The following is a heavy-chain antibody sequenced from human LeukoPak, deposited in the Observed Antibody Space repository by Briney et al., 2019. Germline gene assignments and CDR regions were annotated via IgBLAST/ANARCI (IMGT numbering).Heavy chain of an antibody. CDR2: IYYSGST. J-gene: IGHJ4*02. CDR1: GGSISSYY. Sequence: PSETLSLTCTVSGGSISSYYWSWIRQPPGKGLEWIGYIYYSGSTNYNPSLKSRVTTSVDMSNNQFSPKLSSVTAADTAVYYCARRGDGYNQGVWYFDYWGQGTLVTVSS. V-gene: IGHV4-59*08. D-gene: IGHD5-24*01. CDR3: ARRGDGYNQGVWYFDY.